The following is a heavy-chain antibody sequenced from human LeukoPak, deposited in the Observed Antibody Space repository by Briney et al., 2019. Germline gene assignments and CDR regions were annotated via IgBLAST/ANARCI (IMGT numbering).Heavy chain of an antibody. D-gene: IGHD6-6*01. CDR1: GFTFSSYG. V-gene: IGHV3-30*02. CDR3: ARSSIAAPRHKEYFQH. CDR2: IRSDGSDK. J-gene: IGHJ1*01. Sequence: GGSLRLSCAASGFTFSSYGMYWVRQAPGKGLEWVALIRSDGSDKYNVDSVKGRFTISRDNSKNTLYLQMNSLRAEDTAVYYCARSSIAAPRHKEYFQHWGQGTLVTVSS.